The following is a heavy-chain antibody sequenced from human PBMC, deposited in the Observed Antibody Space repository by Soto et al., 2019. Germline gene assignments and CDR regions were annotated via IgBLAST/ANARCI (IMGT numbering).Heavy chain of an antibody. D-gene: IGHD1-7*01. J-gene: IGHJ6*02. CDR2: IYPGDSDT. CDR1: GYSFTSYW. V-gene: IGHV5-51*01. CDR3: ARQVISGAMGNNWNYFGPSNYYYYYYGMDV. Sequence: PGESPKISCKGSGYSFTSYWIGWVRQMPGKGLEWMGIIYPGDSDTRYSPSFQGQVTISADKSISTAYLQWSSLKASDTAMYYCARQVISGAMGNNWNYFGPSNYYYYYYGMDVWGQGTTVTVSS.